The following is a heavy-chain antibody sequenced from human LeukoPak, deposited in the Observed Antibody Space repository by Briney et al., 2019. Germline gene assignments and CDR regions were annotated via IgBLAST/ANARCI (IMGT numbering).Heavy chain of an antibody. V-gene: IGHV3-30*02. CDR3: AKDLMAVARHDAFDI. J-gene: IGHJ3*02. D-gene: IGHD6-19*01. Sequence: GGSLRLSCAASGFTFSSYGMHWVRQAPGKGLEWVAFIRYDGSNKYYADSVKGRFTISRDNSKNTLYLQMNSLRAEDTAVYYCAKDLMAVARHDAFDIWGQGTMVTVSS. CDR1: GFTFSSYG. CDR2: IRYDGSNK.